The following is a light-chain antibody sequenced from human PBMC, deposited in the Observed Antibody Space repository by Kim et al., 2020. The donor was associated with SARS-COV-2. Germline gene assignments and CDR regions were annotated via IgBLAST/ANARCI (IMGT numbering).Light chain of an antibody. CDR2: DTS. J-gene: IGKJ4*01. CDR1: QSVSSSY. V-gene: IGKV3D-20*01. Sequence: EIVLTQSPATLSLSPGERATLSCGASQSVSSSYLAWYQQKPGLAPRLLMYDTSTRAAGIPDRFSGSGSGTDFTLTISRLEPEDFAVYYCQLYGTPPPITFSGETKVDIK. CDR3: QLYGTPPPIT.